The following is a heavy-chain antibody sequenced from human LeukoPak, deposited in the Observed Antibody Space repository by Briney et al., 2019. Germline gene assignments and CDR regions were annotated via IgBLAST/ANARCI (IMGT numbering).Heavy chain of an antibody. CDR1: GFAFSSYA. CDR2: ISNTGGRT. D-gene: IGHD2-21*01. V-gene: IGHV3-23*01. Sequence: PGGSLRLSCAASGFAFSSYAMSWVREAPGKGLEYGSGISNTGGRTYYADSMKGRFTISRDNSKNTVYLQMNSLRAEDTAVYYCAKDCCGTSLFDNWGQGTLVTVSS. CDR3: AKDCCGTSLFDN. J-gene: IGHJ4*02.